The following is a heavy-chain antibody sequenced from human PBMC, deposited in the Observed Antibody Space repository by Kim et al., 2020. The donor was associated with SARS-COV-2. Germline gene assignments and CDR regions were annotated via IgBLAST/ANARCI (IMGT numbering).Heavy chain of an antibody. J-gene: IGHJ6*02. CDR1: GGSISSGGYY. CDR3: AGTNTSTYYYYYGMDV. CDR2: IYYSGST. D-gene: IGHD2-2*01. Sequence: SETLSLTCTVSGGSISSGGYYWSWIRQHPGKGLEWIGYIYYSGSTYYNPSLKSRVTISVDTSKNQFSLKLSSVTAADTAVYYCAGTNTSTYYYYYGMDVWGQGTTVTVSS. V-gene: IGHV4-31*03.